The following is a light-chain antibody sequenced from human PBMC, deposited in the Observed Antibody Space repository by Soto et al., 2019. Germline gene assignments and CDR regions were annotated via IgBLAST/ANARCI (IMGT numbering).Light chain of an antibody. Sequence: DIVLTQSPGSLSLSPGERATLSSRASQSVPRTYLAWYQQKPGQTPSLLIYGASTRATGIPDRFSGSGSGTDFTLTISRLEPEDFGVYYCQQYGSSYWTFGQGTKVDIK. V-gene: IGKV3-20*01. CDR3: QQYGSSYWT. J-gene: IGKJ1*01. CDR1: QSVPRTY. CDR2: GAS.